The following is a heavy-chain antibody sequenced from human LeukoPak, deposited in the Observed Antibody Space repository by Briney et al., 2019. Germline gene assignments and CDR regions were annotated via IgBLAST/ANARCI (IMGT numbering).Heavy chain of an antibody. V-gene: IGHV4-59*01. CDR3: AREVAAAGTGFDP. J-gene: IGHJ5*02. CDR1: GGSISSYY. Sequence: SETLSLTCTVSGGSISSYYWSWIRQPPGKGLEWIGYIYYSGSTNYNPSLTSRVTISVDTSKNQFSLKLSSVTAADTAVYYCAREVAAAGTGFDPWGQGTLVTVSS. D-gene: IGHD6-13*01. CDR2: IYYSGST.